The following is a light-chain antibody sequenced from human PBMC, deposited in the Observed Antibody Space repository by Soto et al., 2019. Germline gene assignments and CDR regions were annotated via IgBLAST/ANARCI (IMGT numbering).Light chain of an antibody. J-gene: IGLJ2*01. CDR3: CSYAAGTTF. Sequence: QSALTQPASVSGSPGQSITISCTGASSDVGTYNLVSWYQQHPGKAPKLIIYEGIKRPSGVSTRFSGSKSGNMASLTISGLQAEDEADYYCCSYAAGTTFFGGGTKVTVL. CDR2: EGI. CDR1: SSDVGTYNL. V-gene: IGLV2-23*03.